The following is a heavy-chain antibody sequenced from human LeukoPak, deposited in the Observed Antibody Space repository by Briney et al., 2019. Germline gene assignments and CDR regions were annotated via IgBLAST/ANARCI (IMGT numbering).Heavy chain of an antibody. D-gene: IGHD5-12*01. CDR2: IIPILGIA. J-gene: IGHJ3*02. V-gene: IGHV1-69*04. CDR3: ASNSGYDLRDAFDI. CDR1: GVTFSSYA. Sequence: SVKVSCKASGVTFSSYAISWVRQAPGQGLEWMGRIIPILGIANYAQKFQGRVTITADKSTSTAYMELSSLRSEDTAVYYCASNSGYDLRDAFDIWGQGTMVTVSS.